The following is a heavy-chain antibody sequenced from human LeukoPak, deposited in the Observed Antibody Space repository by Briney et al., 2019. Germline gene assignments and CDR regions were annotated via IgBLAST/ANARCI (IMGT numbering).Heavy chain of an antibody. V-gene: IGHV1-46*01. Sequence: GASVKVSCKASGYTFTSYYMHWVRQAPGQGLEWMGIINPSGGSTSYAQKFQGRVTMTRDTSTSTVYMELSSLRSEDTAVYYCARDSITRLLAGYYYYGMDVWGQGTTVTVSS. CDR2: INPSGGST. CDR3: ARDSITRLLAGYYYYGMDV. CDR1: GYTFTSYY. J-gene: IGHJ6*02. D-gene: IGHD6-19*01.